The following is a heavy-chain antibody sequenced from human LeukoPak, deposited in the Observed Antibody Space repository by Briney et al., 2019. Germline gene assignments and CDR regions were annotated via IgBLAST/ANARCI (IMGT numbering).Heavy chain of an antibody. V-gene: IGHV3-64D*09. CDR2: ISSNGGST. D-gene: IGHD3-10*01. Sequence: GGSLRLSCAASGFTFGTYGMHWVRQAPGKGLEYVSAISSNGGSTYYADSVKGRFTISRDNSKNTLYLQVSSLRAEDTAVYYCVKDIHYYGSGNYYNGYFDYWGQGTLVTVSS. CDR3: VKDIHYYGSGNYYNGYFDY. J-gene: IGHJ4*02. CDR1: GFTFGTYG.